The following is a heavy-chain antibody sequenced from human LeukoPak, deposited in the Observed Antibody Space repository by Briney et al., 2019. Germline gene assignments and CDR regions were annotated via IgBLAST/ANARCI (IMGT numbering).Heavy chain of an antibody. CDR2: INSDGIST. J-gene: IGHJ4*02. V-gene: IGHV3-74*01. Sequence: GGSLRLSCTASGFSFSSYWMHWVRQAPGKGLVWVSRINSDGISTNYADSVKGRFTISRDNAKNTLDLQMSSLRAEDTAVYYCARVDCSGGSCYFDYWGQGTLVTVSS. CDR3: ARVDCSGGSCYFDY. CDR1: GFSFSSYW. D-gene: IGHD2-15*01.